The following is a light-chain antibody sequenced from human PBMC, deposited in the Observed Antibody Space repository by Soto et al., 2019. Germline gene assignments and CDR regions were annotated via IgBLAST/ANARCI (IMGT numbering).Light chain of an antibody. CDR2: GAS. V-gene: IGKV3-15*01. CDR1: QGVSSN. CDR3: QQYDNWPRT. Sequence: EIVMTQSPATLSVSPGERATLSCRASQGVSSNLAWYQQKPGQAPRLLIYGASTRATGIPARFSGSGSGTEFTLTISSLQSGDFAVYYCQQYDNWPRTFGQGTKVDI. J-gene: IGKJ1*01.